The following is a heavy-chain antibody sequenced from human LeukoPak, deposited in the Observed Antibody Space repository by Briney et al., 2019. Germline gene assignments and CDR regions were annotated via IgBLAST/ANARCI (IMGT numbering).Heavy chain of an antibody. CDR3: ARDKKRSGWYVFGNNEGAFDI. CDR2: ISYDGSNK. V-gene: IGHV3-30-3*01. CDR1: GFTFSSYA. J-gene: IGHJ3*02. Sequence: GGSLRLSCAASGFTFSSYAMHWVRQAPGKGLEWVAVISYDGSNKYYADSVKGRFTISRDNSKNTLYLQMNSLGAEDTAVYYCARDKKRSGWYVFGNNEGAFDIWGQGTMVTVSS. D-gene: IGHD6-19*01.